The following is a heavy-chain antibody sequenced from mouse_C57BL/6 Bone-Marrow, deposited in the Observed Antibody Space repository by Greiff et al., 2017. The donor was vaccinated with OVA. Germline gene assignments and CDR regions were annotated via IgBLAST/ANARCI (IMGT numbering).Heavy chain of an antibody. D-gene: IGHD2-3*01. Sequence: VQLQQSGPELVKPGASVKISCKASGYAFSSSWMNWVKQRPGKGLEWIGRIYPGDGDTNYNGKFKGKATLTADKSSSTAYMQLSSLTSEDSAVYYCATDGYLRYFDVWGTGTTVTVSS. CDR2: IYPGDGDT. J-gene: IGHJ1*03. V-gene: IGHV1-82*01. CDR3: ATDGYLRYFDV. CDR1: GYAFSSSW.